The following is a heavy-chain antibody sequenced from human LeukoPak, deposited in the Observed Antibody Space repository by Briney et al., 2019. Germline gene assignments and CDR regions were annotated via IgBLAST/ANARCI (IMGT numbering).Heavy chain of an antibody. CDR3: ARAGDDSSAFSRFDP. D-gene: IGHD3-22*01. Sequence: SVKVSCKASGGTFSSYAISWLRQAPGQGLEWMGGIIPIFGTANYAQKFQGRVTITADESTSTAYMELSSLRSEDTAVYYCARAGDDSSAFSRFDPWGQGTLVTVSS. V-gene: IGHV1-69*13. CDR1: GGTFSSYA. J-gene: IGHJ5*02. CDR2: IIPIFGTA.